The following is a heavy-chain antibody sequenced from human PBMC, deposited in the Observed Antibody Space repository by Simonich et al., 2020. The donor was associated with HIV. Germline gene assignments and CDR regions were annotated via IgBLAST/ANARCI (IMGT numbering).Heavy chain of an antibody. Sequence: QVQLQESGPGLVKPSETLSLTCAVSGYSISSGYYWGWIRQPPEKELGGIGSIYHRGGTIYTPSLKSRVTISVDTSKNQFSLKLSSVTAADTAVYYCARVLGIAAAIDSFQHWGQGTLVTVSS. CDR3: ARVLGIAAAIDSFQH. J-gene: IGHJ1*01. D-gene: IGHD6-13*01. CDR1: GYSISSGYY. CDR2: IYHRGGT. V-gene: IGHV4-38-2*01.